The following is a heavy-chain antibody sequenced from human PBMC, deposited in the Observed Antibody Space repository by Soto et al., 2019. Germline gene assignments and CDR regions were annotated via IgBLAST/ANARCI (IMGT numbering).Heavy chain of an antibody. D-gene: IGHD3-22*01. Sequence: PSETLSLTCTVSGGSISSGGYYWSWIRQHPGKGLEWIGYIYYSGSTYYNPSLKSRATISVDTSKNQFSLKLSSVTAADTAVYYCATYDSSDYYSGSPIGWFDPWGQGTLVTVSS. CDR3: ATYDSSDYYSGSPIGWFDP. V-gene: IGHV4-31*03. CDR2: IYYSGST. J-gene: IGHJ5*02. CDR1: GGSISSGGYY.